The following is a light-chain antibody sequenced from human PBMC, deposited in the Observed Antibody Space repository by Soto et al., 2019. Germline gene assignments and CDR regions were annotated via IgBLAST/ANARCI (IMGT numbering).Light chain of an antibody. Sequence: QPVLTQPASVSGSPGQSITISCTGTSSDVGGYNYVSWYQQHPGKAPKLMIYEVTNRPSGVSNRFSGSKSGNTASLTISGLQAEDEAGYYCSSYTSSSSPYVFGTGTKLTVL. J-gene: IGLJ1*01. CDR2: EVT. CDR1: SSDVGGYNY. V-gene: IGLV2-14*01. CDR3: SSYTSSSSPYV.